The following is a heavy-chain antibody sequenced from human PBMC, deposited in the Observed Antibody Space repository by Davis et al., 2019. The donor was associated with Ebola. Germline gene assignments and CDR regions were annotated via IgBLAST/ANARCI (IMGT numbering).Heavy chain of an antibody. CDR1: GFSFTDYG. CDR3: VRSNSWYGDY. CDR2: ISAYTGHT. V-gene: IGHV1-18*01. Sequence: ASVKVSCKASGFSFTDYGITWVRQAPGQGLDFMGWISAYTGHTNYAQTFQGSIAMTIDTSTNILYMELRNLGSDDTAMYYCVRSNSWYGDYWGRGTLVTVSS. J-gene: IGHJ4*02. D-gene: IGHD6-13*01.